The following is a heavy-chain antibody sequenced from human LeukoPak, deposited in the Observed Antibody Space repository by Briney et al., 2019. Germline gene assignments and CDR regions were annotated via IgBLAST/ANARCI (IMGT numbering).Heavy chain of an antibody. J-gene: IGHJ4*02. V-gene: IGHV4-59*11. D-gene: IGHD3-3*01. CDR2: IYYSVST. CDR3: ERRADYDFWSGYYMLED. CDR1: GGSTSSHY. Sequence: SETLSLTCTVSGGSTSSHYWSWVWQPPGEGLEWIGCIYYSVSTNYNTSLKSRVTISVDTSKNQFSLKLSSVTAADTAVYYCERRADYDFWSGYYMLEDWGQGTMVTVSS.